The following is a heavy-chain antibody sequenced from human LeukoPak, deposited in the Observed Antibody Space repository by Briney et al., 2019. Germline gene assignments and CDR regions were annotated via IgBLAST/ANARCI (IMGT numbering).Heavy chain of an antibody. D-gene: IGHD6-13*01. Sequence: WVSGISWNSGSIGYADSVKGRFTISRDNGKNSLSLQMNSLRAEDTAVYYCASGVAAPGYWGQGTLVTVSS. V-gene: IGHV3-9*01. CDR2: ISWNSGSI. CDR3: ASGVAAPGY. J-gene: IGHJ4*02.